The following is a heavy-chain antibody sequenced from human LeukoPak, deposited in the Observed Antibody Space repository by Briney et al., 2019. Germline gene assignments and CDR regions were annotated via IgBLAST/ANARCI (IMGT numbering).Heavy chain of an antibody. CDR2: ISGSGGST. J-gene: IGHJ5*02. V-gene: IGHV3-23*01. Sequence: GGSLRLSCAASGFTFSTYAMSWVRQAPGKGLEWISSISGSGGSTYYADSVKGRVTISRDNSKNTLYLQMNSLRAEDTAVYYCAKKQYGSGSYYGWFDPWGQGTLVTVSS. CDR1: GFTFSTYA. CDR3: AKKQYGSGSYYGWFDP. D-gene: IGHD3-10*01.